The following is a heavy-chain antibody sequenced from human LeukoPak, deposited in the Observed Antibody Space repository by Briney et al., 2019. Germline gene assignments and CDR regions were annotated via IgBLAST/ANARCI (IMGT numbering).Heavy chain of an antibody. V-gene: IGHV3-23*01. CDR3: TKELHVAVAVADYYYFYMDV. D-gene: IGHD6-19*01. J-gene: IGHJ6*03. Sequence: GGSLRLSCAASGFAFSSFAMGWGRQSPGTGLEWLSTINGGGNTTFYADSVKGRFTISRDNSKNTLYLLMDSLRPDDTAIYYCTKELHVAVAVADYYYFYMDVWGRGTAVTVSS. CDR2: INGGGNTT. CDR1: GFAFSSFA.